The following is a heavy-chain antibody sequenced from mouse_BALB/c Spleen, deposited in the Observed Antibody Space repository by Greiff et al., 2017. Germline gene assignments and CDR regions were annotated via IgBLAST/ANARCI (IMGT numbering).Heavy chain of an antibody. V-gene: IGHV1-9*01. CDR2: ILPGSGST. CDR3: ARGNRYWYFDV. CDR1: GYTFSSYW. J-gene: IGHJ1*01. Sequence: QVQLKQSGAELMKPGASVKISCKATGYTFSSYWIEWVKQRPGHGLEWIGEILPGSGSTNYNEKFKGKATFTADTSSNTAYMQLSSLTSEDSAVYYCARGNRYWYFDVWGAGTTVTVSS.